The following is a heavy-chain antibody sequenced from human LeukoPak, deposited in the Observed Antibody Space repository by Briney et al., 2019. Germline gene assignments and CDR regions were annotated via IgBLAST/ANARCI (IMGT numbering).Heavy chain of an antibody. CDR3: ARVGAHYVGFDY. Sequence: PGGSLRLSCAASGFTFSSYEMNWVRQAPGKGLEWVSSISSSSSYIYYADSVKGRFTISRDNAKNSLYLQMNSLRAEDTAVYYCARVGAHYVGFDYWGQGTLVTVPS. CDR2: ISSSSSYI. J-gene: IGHJ4*02. D-gene: IGHD4-17*01. CDR1: GFTFSSYE. V-gene: IGHV3-21*01.